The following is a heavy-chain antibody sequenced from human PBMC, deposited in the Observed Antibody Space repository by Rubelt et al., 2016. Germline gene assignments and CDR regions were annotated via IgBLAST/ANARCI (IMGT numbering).Heavy chain of an antibody. CDR2: INHSGTT. Sequence: QVQLQESGPGLVKPSETLSLTCAVYGGSFSDYYWSWIRQPQGKGLEWMGEINHSGTTKNNPSLKSRVTTSVDTSKNQFSLKLRSVTAADTAVYYCARRFCSNTGCFTVDYWGPGNLVTVSS. CDR3: ARRFCSNTGCFTVDY. V-gene: IGHV4-34*01. CDR1: GGSFSDYY. J-gene: IGHJ4*02. D-gene: IGHD2-8*02.